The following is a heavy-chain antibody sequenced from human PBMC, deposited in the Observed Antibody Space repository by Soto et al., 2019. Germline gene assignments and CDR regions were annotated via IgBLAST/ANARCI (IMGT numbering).Heavy chain of an antibody. Sequence: EVQLLESGGGLVQPGGSLRLSCAASGFTFSKFAVSWVRQAPGKGLEWVSAISGDGDSTFYVDSVKGRFTISRDNSKNTVYLQLNGLTAGDTAIYYCAKVAGGLGYFDLWGRGTLVTVSS. J-gene: IGHJ2*01. CDR2: ISGDGDST. CDR1: GFTFSKFA. D-gene: IGHD3-16*01. CDR3: AKVAGGLGYFDL. V-gene: IGHV3-23*01.